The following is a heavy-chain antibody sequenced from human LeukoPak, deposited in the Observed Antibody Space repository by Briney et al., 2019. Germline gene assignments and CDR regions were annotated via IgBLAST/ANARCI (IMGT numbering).Heavy chain of an antibody. Sequence: PGGSLRLSCAASGFTFSSYSMNWVRQAPGKGLEWVSYISSSSSTIYYADSVKGRFTISRDISKNAVYLQMNSPRAEDTAVYYCARDSYGDANFDSWGQGTLVTVSS. CDR3: ARDSYGDANFDS. J-gene: IGHJ4*02. D-gene: IGHD4-17*01. CDR1: GFTFSSYS. CDR2: ISSSSSTI. V-gene: IGHV3-48*01.